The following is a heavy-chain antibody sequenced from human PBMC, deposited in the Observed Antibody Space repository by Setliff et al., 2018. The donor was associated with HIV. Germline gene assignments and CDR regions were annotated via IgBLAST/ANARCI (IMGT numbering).Heavy chain of an antibody. J-gene: IGHJ3*02. CDR3: ARGGGSPQRFAFDI. D-gene: IGHD1-26*01. CDR2: IYTSGST. CDR1: GGSISSNY. V-gene: IGHV4-4*07. Sequence: PSETLSLTCNVSGGSISSNYWSWIRQPAGKGLEWIGRIYTSGSTSCNPSHKRRVTMSVDTSKNQFSLKLSSVTAADTAVYYCARGGGSPQRFAFDIWGQGTMVTVSS.